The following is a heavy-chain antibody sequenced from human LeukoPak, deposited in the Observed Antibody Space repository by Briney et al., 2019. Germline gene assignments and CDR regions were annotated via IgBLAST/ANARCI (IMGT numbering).Heavy chain of an antibody. J-gene: IGHJ6*03. CDR2: IRYDGSNK. V-gene: IGHV3-30*02. Sequence: GGSLRLSCAASGFTFSSYGMHWVRQAPGKGLEWVAFIRYDGSNKYYADSVKGRFTISRDNSKNMLYLQMNSLRAEDTAVYYCAKDSSGWSQYYYMDVWGKGTTVTISS. CDR3: AKDSSGWSQYYYMDV. D-gene: IGHD6-19*01. CDR1: GFTFSSYG.